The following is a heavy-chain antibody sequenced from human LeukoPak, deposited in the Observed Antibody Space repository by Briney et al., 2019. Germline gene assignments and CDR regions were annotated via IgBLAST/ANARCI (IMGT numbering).Heavy chain of an antibody. J-gene: IGHJ5*02. Sequence: ASVKVSCKVSGYTLTELSMYWVRQAPGKGLEWMGGFDPEDGETIYAQKFQGRVTMTEDTSTDTAYMELSSLRSEDTAVYYCATAVVGAKGNWFDPWGQGTLVTVSS. CDR2: FDPEDGET. D-gene: IGHD2-15*01. V-gene: IGHV1-24*01. CDR3: ATAVVGAKGNWFDP. CDR1: GYTLTELS.